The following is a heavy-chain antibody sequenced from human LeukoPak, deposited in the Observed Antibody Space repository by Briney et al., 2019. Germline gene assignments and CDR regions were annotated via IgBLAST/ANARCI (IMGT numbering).Heavy chain of an antibody. V-gene: IGHV1-18*01. D-gene: IGHD3-10*01. Sequence: ASVKVSCKASGYTFTSYGISWVRQAPGQGLEWMGWISAYNGNTNYAQKLQGRVTMTTDTSTSTAYMELRSLRSDDTAVYYCARVSLRYYGSGSYISYWGQGTLVTVSS. CDR1: GYTFTSYG. CDR2: ISAYNGNT. J-gene: IGHJ4*02. CDR3: ARVSLRYYGSGSYISY.